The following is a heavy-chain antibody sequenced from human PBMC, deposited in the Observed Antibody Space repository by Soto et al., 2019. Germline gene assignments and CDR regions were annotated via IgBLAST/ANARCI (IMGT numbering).Heavy chain of an antibody. J-gene: IGHJ4*02. Sequence: GESLKISCKGSGYSFAGYWITWVRQKPGKGLEWMGRIDPSDSQTYYSPSFRGHVTISVTKSITTVFLQWNSLRASDTAMYYCARQIYDSDTGPNFQYYFDSWGQGTPVTVSS. CDR1: GYSFAGYW. D-gene: IGHD3-22*01. V-gene: IGHV5-10-1*01. CDR3: ARQIYDSDTGPNFQYYFDS. CDR2: IDPSDSQT.